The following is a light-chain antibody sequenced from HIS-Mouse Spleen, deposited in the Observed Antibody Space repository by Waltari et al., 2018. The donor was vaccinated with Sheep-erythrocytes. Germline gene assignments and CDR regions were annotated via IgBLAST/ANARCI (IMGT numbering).Light chain of an antibody. CDR1: RSDVGCFNY. Sequence: QSALTQPRSVSGSPGQSVTISCTGTRSDVGCFNYVPWYQKHPGKAPKLMIYDVSKRPSGVPDRFSGSKSGNTASLTISGLQAEDEADYYCCSYAGSYNHVFATGTKVTVL. CDR2: DVS. CDR3: CSYAGSYNHV. V-gene: IGLV2-11*01. J-gene: IGLJ1*01.